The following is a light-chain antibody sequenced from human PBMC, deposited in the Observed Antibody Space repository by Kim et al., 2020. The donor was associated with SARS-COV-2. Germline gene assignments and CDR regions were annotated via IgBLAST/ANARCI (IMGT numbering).Light chain of an antibody. CDR1: QSISSH. Sequence: ASVGDRVTITCRTSQSISSHLNWYHQKPGRAPKLLIYAASTLQGGDPSRFSGSGSETDFTLTISSLQPEDFGTYFCQQSYITPFTFGPGTKVDIK. V-gene: IGKV1-39*01. J-gene: IGKJ3*01. CDR3: QQSYITPFT. CDR2: AAS.